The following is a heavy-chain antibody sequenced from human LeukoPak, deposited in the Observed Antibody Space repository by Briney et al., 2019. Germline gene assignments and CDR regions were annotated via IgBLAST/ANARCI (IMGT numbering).Heavy chain of an antibody. CDR1: GFTFSSYS. CDR2: ISSSSSYI. CDR3: ARDSTYSNWFDP. V-gene: IGHV3-21*01. Sequence: GGSLRLSCAASGFTFSSYSMNWVRQAPGKGLEWVSSISSSSSYIYYADSVKGRFTISRDNAKNSLYLQMNSLRAEDTAVYYCARDSTYSNWFDPWGQGTLVTVSS. J-gene: IGHJ5*02. D-gene: IGHD1-26*01.